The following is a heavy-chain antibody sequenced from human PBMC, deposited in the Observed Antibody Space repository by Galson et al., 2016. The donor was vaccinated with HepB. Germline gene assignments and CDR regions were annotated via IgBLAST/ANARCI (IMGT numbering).Heavy chain of an antibody. V-gene: IGHV4-39*01. CDR2: IYYSWST. CDR1: CSPISSRCYY. CDR3: ARHPGLIALDY. D-gene: IGHD3-22*01. Sequence: TLSLTCTVSCSPISSRCYYWGWIRQPPGEGLEWIGSIYYSWSTHYNPSLKSRVTIPIDTSTNQFSLKLSSVTAADTAVYYCARHPGLIALDYWGQGTLVTVSS. J-gene: IGHJ4*02.